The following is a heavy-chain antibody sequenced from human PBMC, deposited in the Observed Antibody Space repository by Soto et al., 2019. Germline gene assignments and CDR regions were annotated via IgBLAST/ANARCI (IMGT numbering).Heavy chain of an antibody. V-gene: IGHV1-3*01. D-gene: IGHD3-9*01. Sequence: GXSVKVSCKASVYTFTSYAMHWVRQAPGQRLEWMGWINAGNGNTKYSQKFQGRVTITRDTSASTAYMELSSLRSEDTAVYYCARVRYFDWLGQFDPWGQGNLVTVSS. CDR2: INAGNGNT. CDR3: ARVRYFDWLGQFDP. CDR1: VYTFTSYA. J-gene: IGHJ5*02.